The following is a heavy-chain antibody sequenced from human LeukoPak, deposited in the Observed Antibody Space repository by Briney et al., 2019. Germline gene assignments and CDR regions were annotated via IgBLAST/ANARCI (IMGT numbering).Heavy chain of an antibody. CDR2: IIPIFGTA. D-gene: IGHD6-19*01. J-gene: IGHJ4*02. V-gene: IGHV1-69*13. CDR3: AREGTGDYYSSGWHDTYYFDY. Sequence: GASVKVSCKASGGTFSSYAISWVRQAPGQGLEWMGGIIPIFGTANYAQKFQGRVTITADESTSTAYMELSSLRSEDTAVYYCAREGTGDYYSSGWHDTYYFDYWGQGTLVTVSS. CDR1: GGTFSSYA.